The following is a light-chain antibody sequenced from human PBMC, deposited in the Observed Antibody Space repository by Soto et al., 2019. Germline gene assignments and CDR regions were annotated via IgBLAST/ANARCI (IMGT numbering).Light chain of an antibody. J-gene: IGKJ5*01. Sequence: IQMPQSPSSLSASVGDRVTITCRASQGISSWLGWYQQKQGKAPKLLIYDASSLETGVPSRFSGSGSGTDVTLTISSLKNEDFATYYCQQYDNLTLIFGQGTRLEIK. V-gene: IGKV1-33*01. CDR1: QGISSW. CDR3: QQYDNLTLI. CDR2: DAS.